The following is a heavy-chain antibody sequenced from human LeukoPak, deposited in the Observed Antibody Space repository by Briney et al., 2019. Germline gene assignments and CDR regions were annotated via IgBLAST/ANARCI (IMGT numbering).Heavy chain of an antibody. J-gene: IGHJ4*02. CDR1: DGSISSSSYY. CDR3: ARQTDGAGTAGGDY. Sequence: KPSETLSLTCTVSDGSISSSSYYWGWIRQPPGKGLEWIASIYYSGSTYYYPSLKSRVTISVDTSKNQFSLKLTSVTAADTAVYYCARQTDGAGTAGGDYWGQGTLVTVSS. D-gene: IGHD3-10*01. CDR2: IYYSGST. V-gene: IGHV4-39*01.